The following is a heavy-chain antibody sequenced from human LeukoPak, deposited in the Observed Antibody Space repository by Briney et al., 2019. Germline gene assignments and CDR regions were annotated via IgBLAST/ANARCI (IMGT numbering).Heavy chain of an antibody. V-gene: IGHV1-69*13. J-gene: IGHJ6*04. CDR3: ARDLGMTTAMGRYGMDV. Sequence: SVKVSCKASGGTFSSYAISWVRQAPGQGLEWMGGIIPIFGTANYAQKFQGRVMITADESTSTAYMELSSLRSEDTAVYYCARDLGMTTAMGRYGMDVWGKGTTVTVSS. CDR2: IIPIFGTA. CDR1: GGTFSSYA. D-gene: IGHD4-17*01.